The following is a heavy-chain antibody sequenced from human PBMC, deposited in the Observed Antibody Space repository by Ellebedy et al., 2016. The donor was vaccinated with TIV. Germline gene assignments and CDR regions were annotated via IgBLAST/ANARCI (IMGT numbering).Heavy chain of an antibody. CDR2: INPSGTT. CDR1: NGSFSGYF. Sequence: MPSETLSLTCAAYNGSFSGYFWTWLRQPPGKGLEWIGEINPSGTTNYNPSLKGRLTISVDTPKKQFSLRLTSVTAADTALYYCARARGQYLYGSGSYFTNWGQGIMVAVSS. V-gene: IGHV4-34*01. D-gene: IGHD3-10*01. J-gene: IGHJ4*02. CDR3: ARARGQYLYGSGSYFTN.